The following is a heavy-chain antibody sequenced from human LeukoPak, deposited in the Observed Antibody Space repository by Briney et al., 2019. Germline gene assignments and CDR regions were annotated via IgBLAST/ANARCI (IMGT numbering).Heavy chain of an antibody. CDR2: ISYDGSNK. V-gene: IGHV3-30*04. CDR1: GFTFSSYA. CDR3: ARDETHAFDI. J-gene: IGHJ3*02. Sequence: GRSLRLSCAASGFTFSSYAMHWVRQAPGKGLEWVAVISYDGSNKYYADSVKGRFTISRDNSKSTLYLQMNSLRAEDTAVYYCARDETHAFDIWGQGTMVTVSS.